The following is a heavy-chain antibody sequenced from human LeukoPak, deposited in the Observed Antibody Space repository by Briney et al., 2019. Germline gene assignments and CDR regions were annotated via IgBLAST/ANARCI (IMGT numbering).Heavy chain of an antibody. CDR1: GYTFTSYD. V-gene: IGHV1-8*01. CDR3: ARGYNWNPGIYYYYGMDV. D-gene: IGHD1-20*01. Sequence: ASVKVSCKASGYTFTSYDINWVRQATGQGLEWMGWMNPNSGNTGYAQKFQGRVTMTRNTSISTAYMELSSLRSEDTAVYYRARGYNWNPGIYYYYGMDVWGQGTTVTVSS. CDR2: MNPNSGNT. J-gene: IGHJ6*02.